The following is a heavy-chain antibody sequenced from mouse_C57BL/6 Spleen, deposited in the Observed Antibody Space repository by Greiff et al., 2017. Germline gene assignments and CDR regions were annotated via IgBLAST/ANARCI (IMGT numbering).Heavy chain of an antibody. D-gene: IGHD2-1*01. CDR1: GFTFSSYA. CDR3: TRDIYYGNFYFDY. V-gene: IGHV5-9-1*02. CDR2: ISSGGDYI. Sequence: EVQVVESGEGLVKPGGSLKLSCAASGFTFSSYAMSWVRQTPEKRLEWVAYISSGGDYIYYADTVKGRFTISRDNARNTLYLQMSSLKSEDTAMYYYTRDIYYGNFYFDYWGQGTTLTVSS. J-gene: IGHJ2*01.